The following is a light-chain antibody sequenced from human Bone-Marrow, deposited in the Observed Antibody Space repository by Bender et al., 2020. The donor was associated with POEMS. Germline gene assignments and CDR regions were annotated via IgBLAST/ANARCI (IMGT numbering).Light chain of an antibody. CDR3: QAWDTYSVI. CDR1: DLGDKY. J-gene: IGLJ2*01. V-gene: IGLV3-1*01. CDR2: QVT. Sequence: SYEVTQPPSVSVSPGQTASITCSGDDLGDKYVAWYQQKPAQSPVLVIYQVTKRPSGIPERFSGSNSGNTATLTISGTQAMDEADYYCQAWDTYSVIFGGGTKLTVL.